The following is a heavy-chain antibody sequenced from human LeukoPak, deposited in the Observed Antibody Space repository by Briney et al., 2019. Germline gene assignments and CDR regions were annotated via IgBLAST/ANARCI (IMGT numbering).Heavy chain of an antibody. CDR3: ARVSDPLYFDY. J-gene: IGHJ4*02. CDR1: GGSISSGGYY. V-gene: IGHV4-31*03. Sequence: SETLSLTCTVSGGSISSGGYYWSWLRQHPGKDLEWFGYIYYSGSTNYNPSLKSRVTISVATSKNQFSLKLSSVTPADTAVYYCARVSDPLYFDYWGQGTLVTVSS. CDR2: IYYSGST.